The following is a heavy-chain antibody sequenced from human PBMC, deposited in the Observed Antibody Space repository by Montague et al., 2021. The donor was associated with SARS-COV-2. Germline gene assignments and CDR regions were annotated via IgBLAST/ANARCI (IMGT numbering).Heavy chain of an antibody. CDR1: EFTVSSHY. J-gene: IGHJ6*02. V-gene: IGHV3-66*01. Sequence: SLRLSCAASEFTVSSHYMSWVRQAPGKGLEWVSVIYSDDSTYYADSVKGRFTISRDNSKNTSHLQMNSLRAEDMAVYYCAARTDYYYGLDVWGQGTTVTVSS. CDR3: AARTDYYYGLDV. D-gene: IGHD1-14*01. CDR2: IYSDDST.